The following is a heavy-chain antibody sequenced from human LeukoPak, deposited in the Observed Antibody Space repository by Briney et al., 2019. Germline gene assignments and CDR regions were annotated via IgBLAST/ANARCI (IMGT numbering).Heavy chain of an antibody. CDR2: ITGSGDNT. CDR3: AKYLAGGWYYIDC. J-gene: IGHJ4*02. V-gene: IGHV3-23*01. Sequence: PGGSLRLSCAASGVTFSSNAMSWVRQAPGKGLEWVSGITGSGDNTYYTESVKGRFTISRDNTKNTLYLEMNSLRAEDTAIYYCAKYLAGGWYYIDCWGQGTLVTVSS. CDR1: GVTFSSNA. D-gene: IGHD6-19*01.